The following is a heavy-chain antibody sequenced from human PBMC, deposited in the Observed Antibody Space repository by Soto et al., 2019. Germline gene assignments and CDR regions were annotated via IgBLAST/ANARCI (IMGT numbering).Heavy chain of an antibody. D-gene: IGHD5-12*01. CDR3: ARAYGGYADY. Sequence: NPSETLSLTCAVSGGSISSGGYSWSWIRQPPGKGLEWIGYIYHSGSTYYNPSLKSRVTISVDRSKNQFSLKLSSVTAADTAVYYCARAYGGYADYWGQGALVTVSS. CDR2: IYHSGST. J-gene: IGHJ4*02. CDR1: GGSISSGGYS. V-gene: IGHV4-30-2*01.